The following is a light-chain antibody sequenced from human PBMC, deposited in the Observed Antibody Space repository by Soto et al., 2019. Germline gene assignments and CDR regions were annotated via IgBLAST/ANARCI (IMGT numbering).Light chain of an antibody. J-gene: IGLJ2*01. CDR3: SSFTSSSTLDVV. CDR2: DVT. CDR1: SRDIGGYNF. Sequence: QPVLTQPASVSGSPGQSITISCTGTSRDIGGYNFVSWYQQHPGKAPKLIIYDVTNRPSGVSNRFSGSKSGNTASLTISGLQPEDEADYSCSSFTSSSTLDVVFGGGTKLTVL. V-gene: IGLV2-14*03.